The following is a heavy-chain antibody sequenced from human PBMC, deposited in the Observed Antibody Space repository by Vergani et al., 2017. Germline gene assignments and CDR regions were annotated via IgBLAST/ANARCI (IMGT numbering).Heavy chain of an antibody. V-gene: IGHV3-21*01. CDR1: GFTFSSYS. D-gene: IGHD3-16*01. J-gene: IGHJ4*02. CDR3: ARDDYGGRGFDYYFDY. CDR2: ISSSSSYI. Sequence: EVQLVESGGGLVKPGGSLRLSCAGSGFTFSSYSMNWVRQAPGKGLEWVSSISSSSSYIYYADSVKGRLTISRDNAKNSLYLQMNSLRAEDTAVYYCARDDYGGRGFDYYFDYWGQGTLVTVSS.